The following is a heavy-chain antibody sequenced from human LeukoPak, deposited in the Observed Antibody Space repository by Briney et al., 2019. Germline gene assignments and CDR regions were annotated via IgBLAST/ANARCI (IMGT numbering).Heavy chain of an antibody. J-gene: IGHJ6*02. CDR2: IWYDGSNK. Sequence: GGSLRLSCAASGFTFSSYGMHWVRQAPGKGLEWVAVIWYDGSNKYYADSVKGRFTISRDNSKNTLYLQMNSLRAEDTAVYYCARDGTKIAMVRGVLSGGMDVWGQGTTVTVSS. CDR1: GFTFSSYG. V-gene: IGHV3-33*01. D-gene: IGHD3-10*01. CDR3: ARDGTKIAMVRGVLSGGMDV.